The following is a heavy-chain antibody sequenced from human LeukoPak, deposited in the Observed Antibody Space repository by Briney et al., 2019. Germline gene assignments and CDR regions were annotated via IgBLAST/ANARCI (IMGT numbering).Heavy chain of an antibody. J-gene: IGHJ4*02. V-gene: IGHV3-66*01. D-gene: IGHD3-22*01. CDR3: ARVVLDYYDSSGPYLFDY. Sequence: PGGSLRLSCAASGFTVRSNHMSWVRQAPGKGLEWISVIYSGGSTSHADSVKGRFTISRDNSKNTLYLQMNSLRAEDTAVYYCARVVLDYYDSSGPYLFDYWGQGTLVTVSS. CDR2: IYSGGST. CDR1: GFTVRSNH.